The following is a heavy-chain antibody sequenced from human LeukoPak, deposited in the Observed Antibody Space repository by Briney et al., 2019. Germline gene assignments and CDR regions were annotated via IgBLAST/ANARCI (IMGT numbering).Heavy chain of an antibody. D-gene: IGHD3-22*01. CDR3: TKSSSSSDISGYNDY. CDR1: GFTFSTSW. Sequence: GGSLRLSCIVSGFTFSTSWMSWVRQAPGKGLEWVSVISGSGGSTYYADSVKGRFTISRDNSKNALYVQMSSLRAEDTAVYYCTKSSSSSDISGYNDYWGQGTLVTVSS. V-gene: IGHV3-23*01. J-gene: IGHJ4*02. CDR2: ISGSGGST.